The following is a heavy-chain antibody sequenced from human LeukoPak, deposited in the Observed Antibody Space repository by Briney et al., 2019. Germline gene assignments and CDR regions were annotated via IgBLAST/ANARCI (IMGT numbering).Heavy chain of an antibody. V-gene: IGHV3-23*01. CDR3: AQEHFDTSGYYSRFDN. Sequence: GGSLRLSCAASGFTFPRHAMSWVRQAPGRGLEWVASSGGGGGRTHYADSVKGRFTISKDNSQNTVYQHTNSLRADDTAVYYCAQEHFDTSGYYSRFDNWGQGILVTVSS. CDR2: SGGGGGRT. D-gene: IGHD3-22*01. CDR1: GFTFPRHA. J-gene: IGHJ4*02.